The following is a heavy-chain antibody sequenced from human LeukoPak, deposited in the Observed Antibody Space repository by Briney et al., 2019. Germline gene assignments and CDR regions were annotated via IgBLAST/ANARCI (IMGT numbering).Heavy chain of an antibody. CDR3: ARGEVRGALDY. Sequence: ASVKVSCKASGYTFTSYHMHWVRQAPGQGLEWMGIINPSGGTTNYAQKFRGRVTMTRDTSTSTVYMELSSLRSEDTAVYYCARGEVRGALDYWGQGTLVTVSS. CDR2: INPSGGTT. V-gene: IGHV1-46*01. CDR1: GYTFTSYH. D-gene: IGHD3-10*01. J-gene: IGHJ4*02.